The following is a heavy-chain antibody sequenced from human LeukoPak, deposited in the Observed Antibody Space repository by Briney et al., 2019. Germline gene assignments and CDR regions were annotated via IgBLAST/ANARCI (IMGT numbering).Heavy chain of an antibody. CDR1: GFTFSSYG. V-gene: IGHV3-30*18. Sequence: PGGSLRLSCSASGFTFSSYGMHWVRPAPGKGLEWVAVISYDGSNKYYADSVKGRFTISRDNSKNTLYLQMNSLRAEDTAVYYCAKDLYTRYCSGGSCYGALDYWGQGTLVTVSS. J-gene: IGHJ4*02. CDR2: ISYDGSNK. D-gene: IGHD2-15*01. CDR3: AKDLYTRYCSGGSCYGALDY.